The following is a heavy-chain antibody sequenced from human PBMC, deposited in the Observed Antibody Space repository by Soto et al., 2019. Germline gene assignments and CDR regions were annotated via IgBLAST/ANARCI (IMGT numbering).Heavy chain of an antibody. CDR1: GGTFRSYS. V-gene: IGHV1-69*13. CDR2: IIPIFDIT. D-gene: IGHD3-22*01. J-gene: IGHJ6*02. CDR3: ARPDEGGYSSNHHYYYALDV. Sequence: SVKVSCKAPGGTFRSYSISWVRQAPGQGLEWMGGIIPIFDITNYAQKFQGRVTITADESTSTAYMGLSSLGSDDTAVYYCARPDEGGYSSNHHYYYALDVWGQGTTVTVSS.